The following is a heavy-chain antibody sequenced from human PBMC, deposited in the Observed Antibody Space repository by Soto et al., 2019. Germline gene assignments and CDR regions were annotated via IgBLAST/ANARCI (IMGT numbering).Heavy chain of an antibody. CDR2: ISAHNGNT. CDR1: GYTFTSYG. J-gene: IGHJ4*02. V-gene: IGHV1-18*01. Sequence: QVHLVQSGAEVKKPGASVKVSCKASGYTFTSYGITWVRQAPGQGLEWMGWISAHNGNTDYAQKLQGRVIVTRDTATITAYMELTSLRADDTAVYYCARGGYGDYWGRGALVTVSS. CDR3: ARGGYGDY. D-gene: IGHD1-1*01.